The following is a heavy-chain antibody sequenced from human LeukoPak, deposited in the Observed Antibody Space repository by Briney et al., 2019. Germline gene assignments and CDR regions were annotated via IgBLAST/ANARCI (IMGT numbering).Heavy chain of an antibody. CDR2: ISGSGTST. CDR1: GFTFSSYA. CDR3: AKDRSWGCFDY. D-gene: IGHD7-27*01. J-gene: IGHJ4*02. Sequence: GGSLRLSCAASGFTFSSYAMSWVRQAPGKGLEWVSAISGSGTSTYYADSVKGRFTTSRDNSKNTLYLQMNSLRAEDTAVYYCAKDRSWGCFDYWGQGTLVTVSS. V-gene: IGHV3-23*01.